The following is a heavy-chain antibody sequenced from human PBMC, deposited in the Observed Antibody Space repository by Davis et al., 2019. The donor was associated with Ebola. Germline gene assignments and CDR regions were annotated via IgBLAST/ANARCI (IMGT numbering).Heavy chain of an antibody. J-gene: IGHJ6*02. CDR2: IYNSGST. D-gene: IGHD5-18*01. CDR3: ARPVSPGYTYGYYYYDMDV. V-gene: IGHV4-39*01. CDR1: GDSINSNSFQ. Sequence: GSLRLSCNVSGDSINSNSFQWGWIRQPPGKGLEWIGSIYNSGSTYYNPSLESRVTISVDTSKNQLSLKLTSVTATDTAVYYCARPVSPGYTYGYYYYDMDVWGQGTTVTVSS.